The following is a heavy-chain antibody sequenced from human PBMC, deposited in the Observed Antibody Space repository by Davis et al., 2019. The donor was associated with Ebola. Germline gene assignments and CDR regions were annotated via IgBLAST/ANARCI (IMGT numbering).Heavy chain of an antibody. D-gene: IGHD5-12*01. CDR3: ARGPYSGYDFDY. Sequence: PSETLSLICAVYGGSFSGYYWSWIRQPPGKGLEWIGEINHSGSTNYNPSLKSRVTISVDTSKNQFSLKLSSVTAADTAVYYWARGPYSGYDFDYWGQGTLVTVSS. CDR2: INHSGST. CDR1: GGSFSGYY. J-gene: IGHJ4*02. V-gene: IGHV4-34*01.